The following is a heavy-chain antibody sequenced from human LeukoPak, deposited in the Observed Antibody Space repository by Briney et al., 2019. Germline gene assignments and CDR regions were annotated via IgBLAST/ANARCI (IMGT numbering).Heavy chain of an antibody. D-gene: IGHD2-8*01. Sequence: GGSLRLSCAASGFTFSSYAMHWVRQAPGKGLEWVAVISYDGSNKYYADSVKGRFTISGDNSKNTLYLQMNSLRAEDTAVYYCARTPGYCTNGVCYPYYYYGMDVWGQGTTVTVSS. J-gene: IGHJ6*02. CDR2: ISYDGSNK. CDR1: GFTFSSYA. V-gene: IGHV3-30-3*01. CDR3: ARTPGYCTNGVCYPYYYYGMDV.